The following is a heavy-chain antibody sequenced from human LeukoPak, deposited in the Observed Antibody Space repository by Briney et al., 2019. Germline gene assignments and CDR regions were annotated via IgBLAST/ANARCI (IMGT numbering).Heavy chain of an antibody. CDR1: GFTFSIYW. J-gene: IGHJ3*01. V-gene: IGHV4-4*02. CDR2: IYYSGST. Sequence: GSLRLSCAASGFTFSIYWMTWVRQPPGKGLEWIGNIYYSGSTYYNPSLKSRVTISVDTSENQFSLKLSSVTAADTAVYYCARSVRVWGQGTMVTVSS. CDR3: ARSVRV.